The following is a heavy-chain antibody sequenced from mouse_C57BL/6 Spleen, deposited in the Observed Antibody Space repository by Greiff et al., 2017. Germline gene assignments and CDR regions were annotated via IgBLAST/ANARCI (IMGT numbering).Heavy chain of an antibody. CDR3: ARNYDGYYNWYFDV. J-gene: IGHJ1*03. D-gene: IGHD2-3*01. V-gene: IGHV1-26*01. Sequence: VQLKQSGPELVKPGASVKISCKASGYTFTDYYMNWVKQSHGKSLEWIGDINPNNGGTSYNQKFKGKATLTVDKSSSTAYMELRSLTSEDSAVYYCARNYDGYYNWYFDVWGTGTTVTVSS. CDR1: GYTFTDYY. CDR2: INPNNGGT.